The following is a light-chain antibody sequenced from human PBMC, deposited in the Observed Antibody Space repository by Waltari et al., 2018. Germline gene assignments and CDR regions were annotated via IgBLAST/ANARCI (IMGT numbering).Light chain of an antibody. J-gene: IGKJ1*01. CDR3: QHYVRLPAT. CDR2: GAS. CDR1: QSVRGS. V-gene: IGKV3-20*01. Sequence: EIVLTQSPGTLSLSPGERATLSCRASQSVRGSLAWYQQKAGQAPRLLIYGASSRANGIPDRFSGSGSGTDFSLTISRLEPEDFAVYYCQHYVRLPATFGQGTKVEI.